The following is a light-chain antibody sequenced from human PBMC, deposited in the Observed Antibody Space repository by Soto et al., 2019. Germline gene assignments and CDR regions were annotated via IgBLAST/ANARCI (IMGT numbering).Light chain of an antibody. CDR1: SSNIESNF. V-gene: IGLV1-47*02. CDR3: TVWDDILRGRL. CDR2: SNN. J-gene: IGLJ2*01. Sequence: QPVLTQPPSASGTPGQRVTISCSGSSSNIESNFVYWYQQLPGTTPRLLIYSNNHRPSGVPDRFSGSKPGTSASLAISALRSEAGADYYGTVWDDILRGRLFGGGTKLTVL.